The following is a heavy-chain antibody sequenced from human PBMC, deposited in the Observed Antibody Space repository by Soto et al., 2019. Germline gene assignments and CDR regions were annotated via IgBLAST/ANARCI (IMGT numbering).Heavy chain of an antibody. CDR1: GDSINNLY. V-gene: IGHV4-59*11. D-gene: IGHD2-15*01. Sequence: SETLSLTCTVSGDSINNLYWSWIRQPPGKGLEWTGYINYSGTTNYSPSLRSRLTMAVDTSQNQISLTLRSVTAADTAVYFCARGGWTNDFWGPGIMVTVSS. CDR3: ARGGWTNDF. CDR2: INYSGTT. J-gene: IGHJ4*02.